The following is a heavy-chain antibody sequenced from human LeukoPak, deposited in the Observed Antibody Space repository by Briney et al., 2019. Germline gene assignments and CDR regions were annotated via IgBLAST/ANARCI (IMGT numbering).Heavy chain of an antibody. J-gene: IGHJ2*01. V-gene: IGHV3-48*01. CDR1: GFTFSSYS. D-gene: IGHD2-8*01. CDR3: AREQMVYAIHWYFDL. CDR2: ISSSSSTI. Sequence: GGSLRLSCAASGFTFSSYSMNWVRQAPGKGLEWVSYISSSSSTIYYADSVKGRFTISRDNAKNSLYLQMNSLRAEDTAVYYCAREQMVYAIHWYFDLWGRGTLVTVSS.